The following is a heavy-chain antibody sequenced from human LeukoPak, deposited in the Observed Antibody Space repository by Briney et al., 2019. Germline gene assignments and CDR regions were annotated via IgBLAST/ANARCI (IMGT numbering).Heavy chain of an antibody. J-gene: IGHJ4*02. CDR3: ARGYILTGYIDY. CDR1: GDSISGYY. V-gene: IGHV4-59*12. CDR2: IYYSGSI. Sequence: SETLSLTCTVSGDSISGYYWSWIRQPPGKGLEWIAYIYYSGSINYNPSLKSRVTLSVDTSKNQFSLKMSSVTAADTAVYYCARGYILTGYIDYWGQGTLVTVSS. D-gene: IGHD3-9*01.